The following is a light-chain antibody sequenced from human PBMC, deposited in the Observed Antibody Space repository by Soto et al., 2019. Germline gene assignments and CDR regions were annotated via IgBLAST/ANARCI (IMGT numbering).Light chain of an antibody. J-gene: IGLJ1*01. CDR1: SGSVASNY. CDR3: QSYDRSSLYV. V-gene: IGLV6-57*02. Sequence: NFMLTQPHSVSESPGKTVTISCTGSSGSVASNYVHWYQRRPGSAPTIVIYGDNQRPSGVPDRFSGSIDSSSNSASLTISRLKTEDEADYFCQSYDRSSLYVFGTGTKLHRP. CDR2: GDN.